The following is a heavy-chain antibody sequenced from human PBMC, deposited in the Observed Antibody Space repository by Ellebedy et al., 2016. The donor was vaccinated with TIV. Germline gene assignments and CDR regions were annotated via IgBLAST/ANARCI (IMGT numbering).Heavy chain of an antibody. D-gene: IGHD6-13*01. CDR3: AKVPIRKQQLTLGYYYYYYYMDV. V-gene: IGHV3-30*18. Sequence: GGSLRLSXAASGFTFSSYGMHWVRQAPGKGLEWVAVISYDGSNKYYADSVKGRFTISRDNSKNTLYLQMNSLRAEDTAVYYCAKVPIRKQQLTLGYYYYYYYMDVWGKGTTVTVSS. J-gene: IGHJ6*03. CDR1: GFTFSSYG. CDR2: ISYDGSNK.